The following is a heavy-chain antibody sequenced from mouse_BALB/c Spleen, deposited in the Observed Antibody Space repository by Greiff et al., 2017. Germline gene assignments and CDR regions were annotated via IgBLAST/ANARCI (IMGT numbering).Heavy chain of an antibody. V-gene: IGHV3-2*02. CDR3: ARNGNYPYYFDY. J-gene: IGHJ2*01. CDR1: GYSITSDYA. Sequence: VQLQQSGPGLVKPSQSLSLTCTVTGYSITSDYAWNWIRQFPGNKLEWMGYISYSGSTSYNPSLKSRISITRDTSKNQFFLQLNSVTTEDTATYYCARNGNYPYYFDYWGQGTTLTVSS. D-gene: IGHD2-1*01. CDR2: ISYSGST.